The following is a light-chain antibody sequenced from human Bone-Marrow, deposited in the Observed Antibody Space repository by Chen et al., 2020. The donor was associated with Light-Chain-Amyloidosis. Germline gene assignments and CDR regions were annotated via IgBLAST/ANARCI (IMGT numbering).Light chain of an antibody. CDR2: EVT. J-gene: IGLJ1*01. Sequence: QSALTPPDSVSGSPAQSITTPRTGTSSDVGGDNHVSWYQQHPDKAPKLMIYEVTNRPSWVPDRFSGSKSDNTASLTISGLQTEDEADYFCSSYTITNTLVFGSGTRVTVL. CDR1: SSDVGGDNH. V-gene: IGLV2-14*01. CDR3: SSYTITNTLV.